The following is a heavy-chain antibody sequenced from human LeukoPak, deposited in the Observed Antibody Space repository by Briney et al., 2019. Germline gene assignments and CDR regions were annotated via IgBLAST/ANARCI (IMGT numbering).Heavy chain of an antibody. J-gene: IGHJ4*02. V-gene: IGHV3-48*01. D-gene: IGHD3-10*01. Sequence: GGSLRLSCAASGFTFSSYSMNWVRQAPGKGLEWVSYISSSSSTIYYADSVKGRFTISRDNAKNSLYLQMNSLRAEDTAVYYCARLLLLWFGESDYWGQGTLVTVSS. CDR3: ARLLLLWFGESDY. CDR1: GFTFSSYS. CDR2: ISSSSSTI.